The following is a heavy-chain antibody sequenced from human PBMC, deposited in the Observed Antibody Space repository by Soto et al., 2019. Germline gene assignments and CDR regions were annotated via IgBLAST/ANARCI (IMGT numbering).Heavy chain of an antibody. Sequence: ASVKVSCKASGYTFTSYYMHWVRHAPGQGLEWMGIINPSGGSTSYAQKFQGRVTMTRDTSTSTVYMELSSLRSEDTAVYYCARGGNYDSSGYYQDNWFDPWGQGTLVTVSS. CDR3: ARGGNYDSSGYYQDNWFDP. D-gene: IGHD3-22*01. V-gene: IGHV1-46*01. CDR2: INPSGGST. J-gene: IGHJ5*02. CDR1: GYTFTSYY.